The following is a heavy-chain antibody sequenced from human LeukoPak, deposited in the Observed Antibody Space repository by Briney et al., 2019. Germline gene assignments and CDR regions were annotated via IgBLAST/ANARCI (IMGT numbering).Heavy chain of an antibody. D-gene: IGHD2-15*01. V-gene: IGHV4-34*01. CDR2: INHSGST. Sequence: SETLSLTCAVYGGSFSGYYWSWIRQPPGKGLDWIGEINHSGSTNYNPSLKSRVTISVDTPKNQFSLKLSSVTAADTAVYYCARGGGDGGWYIGAFDIWGQGTMVTVSS. J-gene: IGHJ3*02. CDR3: ARGGGDGGWYIGAFDI. CDR1: GGSFSGYY.